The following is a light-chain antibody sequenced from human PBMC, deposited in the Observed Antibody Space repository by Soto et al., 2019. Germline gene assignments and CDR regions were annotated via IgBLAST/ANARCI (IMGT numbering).Light chain of an antibody. V-gene: IGLV2-14*01. CDR2: DVS. CDR1: SSDVGGYKY. J-gene: IGLJ3*02. Sequence: QSVLTQPASVSGSPGQSITISCTGTSSDVGGYKYVSWYQQHPGKAPKLMIYDVSNRPSGVSNRFSGSESGNTASLTISGLQAEDEADYYCTSYTSSSTWVFGGGTKLTVL. CDR3: TSYTSSSTWV.